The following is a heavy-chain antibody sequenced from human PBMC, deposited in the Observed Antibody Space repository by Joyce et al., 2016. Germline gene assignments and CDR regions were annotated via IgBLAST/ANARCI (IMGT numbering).Heavy chain of an antibody. CDR2: MRSKAYGGKT. J-gene: IGHJ5*02. D-gene: IGHD2-15*01. Sequence: EVQLVESGGGLVKPGRSLRLSCTSSGFIFGDYAMNWFRQAPGKGLEWVGFMRSKAYGGKTDYAASVKGRFTISRDDSKSIAYLQMNSLKTEDTAVYYCTRIGDCSGGSCYEGWFDPWGQGTLVTVSS. CDR1: GFIFGDYA. V-gene: IGHV3-49*05. CDR3: TRIGDCSGGSCYEGWFDP.